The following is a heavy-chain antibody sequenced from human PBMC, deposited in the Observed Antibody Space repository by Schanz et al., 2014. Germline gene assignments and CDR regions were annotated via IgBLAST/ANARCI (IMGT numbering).Heavy chain of an antibody. J-gene: IGHJ4*02. CDR1: GQTVSSYF. D-gene: IGHD1-1*01. V-gene: IGHV1-46*03. Sequence: QVHVVQSGAVLKTPGASVNVSCKTSGQTVSSYFIQWVRQAPGQGLEWMGIIDPRDGATNYGVKXXARNTRARDTSKTTVSMHLRGLSPDDTAVYYCALEHNSPSGAGQFWGQGTLITVSS. CDR3: ALEHNSPSGAGQF. CDR2: IDPRDGAT.